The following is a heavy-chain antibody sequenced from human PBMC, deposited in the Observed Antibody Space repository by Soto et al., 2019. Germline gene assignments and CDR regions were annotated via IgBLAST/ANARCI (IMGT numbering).Heavy chain of an antibody. CDR2: ISRSSTGI. J-gene: IGHJ6*02. D-gene: IGHD2-2*01. Sequence: EVQLVESGGGLVQPGGSLRLSCAASGFTFSLYSMSWVRQAPGKGLEWVSYISRSSTGIHYADSVKGRFTISRDDATNAMHLQMNSVRDGDTAVYYCARAVTRGLDVWGQGTTVSISS. V-gene: IGHV3-48*02. CDR1: GFTFSLYS. CDR3: ARAVTRGLDV.